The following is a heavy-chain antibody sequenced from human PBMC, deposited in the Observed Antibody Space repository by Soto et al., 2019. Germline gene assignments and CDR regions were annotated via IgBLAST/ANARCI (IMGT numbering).Heavy chain of an antibody. V-gene: IGHV4-61*08. CDR3: KREQSDDNSFEP. J-gene: IGHJ5*02. CDR1: GAALSSGGYF. Sequence: WETLSLTCTFSGAALSSGGYFYTWFRQPPGKGLEWLGYIYYSGGTNYNPSLKSRVTISLDKSKSQFSLRLISVTAADTAVYYCKREQSDDNSFEPLGQGTPVNVSS. CDR2: IYYSGGT. D-gene: IGHD6-19*01.